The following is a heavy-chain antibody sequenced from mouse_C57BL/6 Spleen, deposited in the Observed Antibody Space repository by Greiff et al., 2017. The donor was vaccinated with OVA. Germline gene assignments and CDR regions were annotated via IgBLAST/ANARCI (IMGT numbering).Heavy chain of an antibody. Sequence: EVQLQQSGPELVKPGASVKISCKASGYTFTDYYMNWVKQSHGKSLEWIGDINPNNGGTSYNQKFKGKATLTVDKSSSTAYMELRRLTSEDSAVYYCARRGYYWYFDVWGTGTTVTVSS. D-gene: IGHD2-2*01. J-gene: IGHJ1*03. CDR1: GYTFTDYY. CDR3: ARRGYYWYFDV. V-gene: IGHV1-26*01. CDR2: INPNNGGT.